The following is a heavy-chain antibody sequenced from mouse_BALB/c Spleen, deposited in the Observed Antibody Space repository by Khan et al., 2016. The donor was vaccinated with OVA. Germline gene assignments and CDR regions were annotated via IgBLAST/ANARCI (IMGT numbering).Heavy chain of an antibody. V-gene: IGHV1S136*01. CDR3: VWALYYYVSRYEGFAY. CDR2: IHPYTYDD. D-gene: IGHD1-1*01. CDR1: GYAFTSYV. J-gene: IGHJ3*01. Sequence: EVQLQQSGPELVKPGASVKMSCEASGYAFTSYVMHWVKQKPGQGLEWIGYIHPYTYDDKYNETFKGKATLTSDKSSSTASLELSSLTSEDSAVYYGVWALYYYVSRYEGFAYWGQGTLVTGSA.